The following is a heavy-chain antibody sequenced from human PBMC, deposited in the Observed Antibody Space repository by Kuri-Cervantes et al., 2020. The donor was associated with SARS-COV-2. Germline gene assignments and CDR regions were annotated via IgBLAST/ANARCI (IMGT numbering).Heavy chain of an antibody. CDR2: ISYDGNNE. V-gene: IGHV3-30-3*01. CDR3: ASVSTMGVSLG. CDR1: GFTFSSYA. J-gene: IGHJ4*02. Sequence: GGSLRLSCAASGFTFSSYAIHWVRQTPGKGLEWVAVISYDGNNEYYADSVKGRFTISRDSSRNTLSLQMNSLRVEDTAVYYCASVSTMGVSLGWGQGTLVTVSS. D-gene: IGHD5-24*01.